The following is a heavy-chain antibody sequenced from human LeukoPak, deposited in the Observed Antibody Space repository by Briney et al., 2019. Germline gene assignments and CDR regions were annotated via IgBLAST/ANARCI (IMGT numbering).Heavy chain of an antibody. CDR2: VYNSRGT. V-gene: IGHV4-39*01. CDR3: ARHRVVGTTRGRGFDS. Sequence: PSETLSLTCTVPGGSISSSNSYWGWIRQPPGKGLEWIAGVYNSRGTSYNPSLKSRVIISKDTSKDQVSLRLSSVTVADTAVYYCARHRVVGTTRGRGFDSWGQGTLVIVSS. D-gene: IGHD1-26*01. CDR1: GGSISSSNSY. J-gene: IGHJ5*01.